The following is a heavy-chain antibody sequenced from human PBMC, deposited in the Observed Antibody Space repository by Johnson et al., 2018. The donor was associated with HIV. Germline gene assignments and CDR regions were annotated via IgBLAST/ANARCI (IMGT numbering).Heavy chain of an antibody. D-gene: IGHD1-26*01. CDR1: GFIVGTKY. V-gene: IGHV3-30*03. Sequence: QMLLVESGGGLVQSGGSLRLACVASGFIVGTKYMSWVRQAPGKGLEWVAVISYDGSNKYYADSVKGRFTISRDNSKNTLYLQMNSLRAEDTAVYYCARVMGATQVMGAFDIWGQGTMVTVSS. CDR2: ISYDGSNK. J-gene: IGHJ3*02. CDR3: ARVMGATQVMGAFDI.